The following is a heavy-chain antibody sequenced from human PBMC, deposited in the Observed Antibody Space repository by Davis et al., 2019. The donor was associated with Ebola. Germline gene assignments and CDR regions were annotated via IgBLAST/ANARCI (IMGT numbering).Heavy chain of an antibody. CDR3: AKTGDTAMVTIDY. CDR2: IRYDGSNK. J-gene: IGHJ4*02. Sequence: GESLKISCAASGFTFSSYGMHWVRQAPGKGLEWVAFIRYDGSNKYYADSVKGRFTISRDNSKNTLYLQMNSLRAEDTAVYYCAKTGDTAMVTIDYWGQGTLVTVSS. D-gene: IGHD5-18*01. V-gene: IGHV3-30*02. CDR1: GFTFSSYG.